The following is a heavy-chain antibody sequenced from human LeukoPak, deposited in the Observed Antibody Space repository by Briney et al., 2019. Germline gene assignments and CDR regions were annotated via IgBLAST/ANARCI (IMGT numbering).Heavy chain of an antibody. CDR1: GYTFTSYA. CDR3: ARAYTIFVPTDAFDI. J-gene: IGHJ3*02. CDR2: INTNTGNP. D-gene: IGHD3-3*01. V-gene: IGHV7-4-1*02. Sequence: ASVKVSCKASGYTFTSYAMNWVRQAPGQGLEWMGWINTNTGNPTYAQGFTGRSVFSLDTSVSTAYLQISSLKAEDTAVYYCARAYTIFVPTDAFDIWGQGTMVTVSS.